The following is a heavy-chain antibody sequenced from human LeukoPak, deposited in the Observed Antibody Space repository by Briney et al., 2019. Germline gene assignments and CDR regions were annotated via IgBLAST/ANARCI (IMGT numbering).Heavy chain of an antibody. J-gene: IGHJ4*02. V-gene: IGHV3-7*01. Sequence: GGSLRLSCAAAGFTFSRYWMSWVRQATGKGLECVAKIKEDGSEKHYVDSVKGRFTISRDNARNSLYLQMNSLRAEDTAVYYCARDYTGGWNDYWGQGTLVTVSS. CDR3: ARDYTGGWNDY. CDR1: GFTFSRYW. CDR2: IKEDGSEK. D-gene: IGHD7-27*01.